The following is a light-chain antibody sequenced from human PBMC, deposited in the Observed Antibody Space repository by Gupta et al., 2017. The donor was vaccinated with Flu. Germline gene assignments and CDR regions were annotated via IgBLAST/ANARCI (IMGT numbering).Light chain of an antibody. Sequence: DIQMTQSPSSLSASVGDRVTITCQASQDISNYLHWYQQKPGKAPKLLIYDASNLETGVPSRFSGSGYGTDVTFTISSLQHEDIATYYCQQYDNLPRVTFGGGTKVEIK. J-gene: IGKJ4*01. CDR3: QQYDNLPRVT. CDR2: DAS. CDR1: QDISNY. V-gene: IGKV1-33*01.